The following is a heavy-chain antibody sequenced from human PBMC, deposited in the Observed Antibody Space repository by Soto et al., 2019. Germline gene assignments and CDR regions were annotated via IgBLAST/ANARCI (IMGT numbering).Heavy chain of an antibody. D-gene: IGHD1-1*01. CDR2: IIPIFGTA. J-gene: IGHJ4*02. CDR1: GGTFSSYA. V-gene: IGHV1-69*13. Sequence: SVKVSCKASGGTFSSYAISWVRQAPGQGLEWMGGIIPIFGTANYAPKFQGRVTITADESTSTAYMELSSLRSEDTAVYYCARSHLPAGPLAYWGQGTLVPVSS. CDR3: ARSHLPAGPLAY.